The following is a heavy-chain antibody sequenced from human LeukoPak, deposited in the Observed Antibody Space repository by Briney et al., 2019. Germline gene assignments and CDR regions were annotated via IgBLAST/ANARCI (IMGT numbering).Heavy chain of an antibody. V-gene: IGHV3-13*01. CDR1: GFTFSDYD. Sequence: PGGSLRLSCAASGFTFSDYDVHWVRQATGKGLEWVSAIGTAGDTYYTGSVKGRFTISRENAKNSLYLQINSLRAGDTAVYYCARVAKERVGGVYYFDYWGQGTLVTVSS. CDR3: ARVAKERVGGVYYFDY. J-gene: IGHJ4*02. CDR2: IGTAGDT. D-gene: IGHD1-1*01.